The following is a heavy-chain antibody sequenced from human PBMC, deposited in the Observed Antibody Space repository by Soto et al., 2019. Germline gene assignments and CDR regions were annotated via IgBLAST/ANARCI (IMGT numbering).Heavy chain of an antibody. V-gene: IGHV3-30-3*01. J-gene: IGHJ4*02. CDR2: ISKDGSVK. CDR3: ARSRSGAVPDSLGF. CDR1: GFTFSRFA. D-gene: IGHD3-10*01. Sequence: QVQLVECGGGVVQPGGSLRVSCAASGFTFSRFAIHWVRQAPGKGLEWVAVISKDGSVKYYADSVKGRFTISRDNSESTLFLQMNSLTNEDTAVYHCARSRSGAVPDSLGFWGQGTLVTVSS.